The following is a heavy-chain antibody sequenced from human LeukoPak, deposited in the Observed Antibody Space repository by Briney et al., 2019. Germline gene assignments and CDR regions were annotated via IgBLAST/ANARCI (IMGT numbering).Heavy chain of an antibody. Sequence: GGPLRLSCTASGFTFGDYAMNWVRQAPGKGLEWVGFIRSKTYGGTAAYAASVKGRFTISRDDSKNIAYLQMNSLKTEDTAVYYCSRQIRATTDYFDYWGQGTLVTVSS. CDR3: SRQIRATTDYFDY. CDR1: GFTFGDYA. J-gene: IGHJ4*02. V-gene: IGHV3-49*04. CDR2: IRSKTYGGTA. D-gene: IGHD5-12*01.